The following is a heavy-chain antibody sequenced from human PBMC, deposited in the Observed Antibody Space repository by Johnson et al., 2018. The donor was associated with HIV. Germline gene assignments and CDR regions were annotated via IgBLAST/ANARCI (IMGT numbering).Heavy chain of an antibody. CDR3: AKDKLGSSSFAFDI. J-gene: IGHJ3*02. V-gene: IGHV3-9*01. Sequence: VQLVESGGGVVRPGGSLRLSCAASGFTFDDYAMHWVRQAPGKGLEWVSGISWNSGSIGYADSVKGRFTISRDNAKNSLYLQMNSLRAEDTALYYCAKDKLGSSSFAFDIWGQGTMVTVSS. CDR1: GFTFDDYA. CDR2: ISWNSGSI. D-gene: IGHD6-13*01.